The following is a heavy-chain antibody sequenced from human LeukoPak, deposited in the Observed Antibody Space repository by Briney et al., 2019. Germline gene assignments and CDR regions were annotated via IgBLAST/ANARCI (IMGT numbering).Heavy chain of an antibody. CDR3: AKISWDGRGTFD. CDR1: GFSFSSYD. J-gene: IGHJ4*02. CDR2: IGTAGDA. D-gene: IGHD1-1*01. V-gene: IGHV3-13*01. Sequence: GGSLRLSCAASGFSFSSYDMRWVRQATGKGLEWVSAIGTAGDAYYPGSVKGRFTISRDNSKDTLSLQMNSLRAEDTAVYYCAKISWDGRGTFDWGQGTLVTVSS.